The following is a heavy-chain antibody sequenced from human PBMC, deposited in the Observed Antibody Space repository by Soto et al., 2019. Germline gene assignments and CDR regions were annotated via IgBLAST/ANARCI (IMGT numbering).Heavy chain of an antibody. Sequence: QVQLQQWGAGLLKSSETLSLTCAVYGGSFSGYYWNWLRQPPGEGLEWIGKIDQSGSTNYNPSLTRRVTMSLAPSRSECSLKLTSVPASDTAVYYCAGGRDTVVRGVMNWFDPWGQGTLVTVSS. D-gene: IGHD3-10*01. V-gene: IGHV4-34*01. CDR3: AGGRDTVVRGVMNWFDP. CDR2: IDQSGST. J-gene: IGHJ5*02. CDR1: GGSFSGYY.